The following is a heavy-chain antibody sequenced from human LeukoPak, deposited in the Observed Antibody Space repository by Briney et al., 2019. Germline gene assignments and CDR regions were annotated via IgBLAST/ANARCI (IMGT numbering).Heavy chain of an antibody. CDR3: AREHYFYYIDG. Sequence: GGSLRLSCAASGFTFSSQWMSWVRQAPGKGLEWVANVNQAGTEKYYVDSVKGLFTISRDNAENSLYLQMNSLRAEDTAVYYCAREHYFYYIDGWGKGTTVTVSS. CDR2: VNQAGTEK. V-gene: IGHV3-7*03. J-gene: IGHJ6*03. CDR1: GFTFSSQW.